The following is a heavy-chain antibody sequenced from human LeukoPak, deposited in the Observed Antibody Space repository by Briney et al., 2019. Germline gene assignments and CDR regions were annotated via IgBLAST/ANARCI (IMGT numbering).Heavy chain of an antibody. CDR3: ASVYDFWSGYYNY. CDR2: IYYSGST. CDR1: GGSISSHY. V-gene: IGHV4-59*11. J-gene: IGHJ4*02. Sequence: SETLSLTCTVSGGSISSHYWNWIRQPPGKGLEWLGYIYYSGSTNYNLSLKSRVTISVDTSKNQFSLKLTSVTAADTAVYYCASVYDFWSGYYNYWGQGTLVTVSS. D-gene: IGHD3-3*01.